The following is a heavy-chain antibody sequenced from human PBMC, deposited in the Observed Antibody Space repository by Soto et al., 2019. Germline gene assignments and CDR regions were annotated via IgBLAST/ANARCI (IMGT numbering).Heavy chain of an antibody. CDR1: GGTFSSYP. D-gene: IGHD1-26*01. Sequence: QVQLVQSGAEVKKTGSSVKVSCGASGGTFSSYPINWVRQAPGQRLEWMGGIIPFFGTSNYAQKFQGRVTITADEFTSTAYMELRSLRSEDSAVYYCARVGHITNYGMAVWGQGTTVTVSS. CDR3: ARVGHITNYGMAV. CDR2: IIPFFGTS. J-gene: IGHJ6*02. V-gene: IGHV1-69*01.